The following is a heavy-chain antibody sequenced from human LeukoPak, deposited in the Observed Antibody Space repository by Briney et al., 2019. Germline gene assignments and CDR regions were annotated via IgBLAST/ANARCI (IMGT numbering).Heavy chain of an antibody. J-gene: IGHJ4*02. Sequence: GGSLRLSCAASEFTFSSYSMNWVRQAPGKGLEWVSYISSSSTIYYADSVEGRFTISRDNSKNTLYLQMNSLRAEDTAVYYCAREGAAAGTPPFDYWGQGTLVTVSS. CDR3: AREGAAAGTPPFDY. CDR1: EFTFSSYS. D-gene: IGHD6-13*01. V-gene: IGHV3-48*01. CDR2: ISSSSTI.